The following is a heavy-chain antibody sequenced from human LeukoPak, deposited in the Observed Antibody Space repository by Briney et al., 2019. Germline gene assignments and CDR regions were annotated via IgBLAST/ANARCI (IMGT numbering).Heavy chain of an antibody. CDR3: ARAVRNQLLSEY. CDR1: GYTFSSYD. D-gene: IGHD2-2*01. V-gene: IGHV1-8*01. CDR2: MNPNSGNT. J-gene: IGHJ4*02. Sequence: SVKVSCKTSGYTFSSYDVTWVRQARGQGLEYMGWMNPNSGNTACAQKFRGRITMTSDASITSAYMELSSLTSEDTAVYYCARAVRNQLLSEYWGQGTLITVSS.